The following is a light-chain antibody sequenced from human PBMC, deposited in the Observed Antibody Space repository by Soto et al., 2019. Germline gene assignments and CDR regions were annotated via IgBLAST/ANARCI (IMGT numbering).Light chain of an antibody. Sequence: EIVLTQSPGTLSLSPGEGATLSCRASQSVSSSYLAWYQQKPGQAPRLLIYGASRRATGIPDRFSGSGSGTDFTLTISRLEPEDFAVYYCQQYGSSPLLTFGGGTKVEIK. CDR1: QSVSSSY. J-gene: IGKJ4*01. V-gene: IGKV3-20*01. CDR2: GAS. CDR3: QQYGSSPLLT.